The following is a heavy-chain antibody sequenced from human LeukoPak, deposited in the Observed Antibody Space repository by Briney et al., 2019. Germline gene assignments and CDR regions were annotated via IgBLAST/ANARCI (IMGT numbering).Heavy chain of an antibody. V-gene: IGHV4-31*11. Sequence: SETLSLTCAVSGGSISSSSYYWGWIRQPPGKGLEWIGYIYYSGSTYYNPSLKSRVTISVDTSKNQFSLKLSSVTAADTAVYYCARDRGYYGSGSPNWFDPWGQGTLVTVSS. CDR1: GGSISSSSYY. J-gene: IGHJ5*02. CDR2: IYYSGST. D-gene: IGHD3-10*01. CDR3: ARDRGYYGSGSPNWFDP.